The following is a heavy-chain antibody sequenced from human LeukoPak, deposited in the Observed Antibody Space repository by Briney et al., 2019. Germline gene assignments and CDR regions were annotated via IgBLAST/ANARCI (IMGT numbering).Heavy chain of an antibody. CDR1: GYTFTSYY. CDR3: ARSPHMVRGVSVYYMDV. Sequence: GASVKVSCKASGYTFTSYYMHWVRQAPGQGLEWMGIINPSGGSTNYAQKFQGRVTMTRDTSISTAYMELSRLRSDDTAVYYCARSPHMVRGVSVYYMDVWGKGTTVTVSS. D-gene: IGHD3-10*01. V-gene: IGHV1-46*01. CDR2: INPSGGST. J-gene: IGHJ6*03.